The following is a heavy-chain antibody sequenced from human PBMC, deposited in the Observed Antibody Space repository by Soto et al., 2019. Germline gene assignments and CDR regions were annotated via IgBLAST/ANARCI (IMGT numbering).Heavy chain of an antibody. CDR3: ARASWARGPCYSGLAPHFHX. Sequence: GGSLRLSFAASGFTFSEYYMTWIRQAPGKGLEWVSSITSPHATIYYAYSVKVRFIISREKANNSLYLQMNSLTVDDTAVYYCARASWARGPCYSGLAPHFHXWGRATLFTVSX. CDR1: GFTFSEYY. CDR2: ITSPHATI. J-gene: IGHJ4*01. V-gene: IGHV3-11*01. D-gene: IGHD2-15*01.